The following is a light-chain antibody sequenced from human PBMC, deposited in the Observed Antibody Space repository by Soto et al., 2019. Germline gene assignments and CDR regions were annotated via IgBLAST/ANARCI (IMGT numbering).Light chain of an antibody. CDR2: EVS. V-gene: IGLV2-8*01. Sequence: QSVLTQPPSASGSPGQPVTISCPGTSSDVGGYNYVSWYQQHPGKAPKLMIYEVSKRPSGVPDRFSGSKSGNTASLTVSGLQAEDEADYYCNSYAGSNVVFGGGTKLTVL. CDR3: NSYAGSNVV. CDR1: SSDVGGYNY. J-gene: IGLJ2*01.